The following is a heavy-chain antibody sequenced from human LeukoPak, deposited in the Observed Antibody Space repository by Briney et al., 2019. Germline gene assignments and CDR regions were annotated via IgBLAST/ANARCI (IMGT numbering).Heavy chain of an antibody. J-gene: IGHJ4*02. CDR3: ARSSAAFWSGRGVRPDFDY. V-gene: IGHV1-18*01. Sequence: ASVKVSCKASGYTFTSYGISWVRQAPGQGVEGMGWISAYNGNTNYAQKLQGRVTMTTDTSTSTAYIELWSLKSEDTDVYYCARSSAAFWSGRGVRPDFDYWGQGTLVTVSS. D-gene: IGHD3-3*01. CDR2: ISAYNGNT. CDR1: GYTFTSYG.